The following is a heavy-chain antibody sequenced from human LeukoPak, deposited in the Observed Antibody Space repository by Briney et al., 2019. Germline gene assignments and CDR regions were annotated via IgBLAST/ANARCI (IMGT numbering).Heavy chain of an antibody. CDR2: ISGGGGST. CDR1: GFTFSSYA. V-gene: IGHV3-23*01. CDR3: AKKEEGIIYYGMDV. Sequence: PGGSLRLSCAASGFTFSSYAMSWVRQAPGKGLEWVSAISGGGGSTYYADSVKGRFTISRDNSKNTLYLQMNSLRAEDTAVYYCAKKEEGIIYYGMDVWGQGTTVTVSS. J-gene: IGHJ6*02. D-gene: IGHD3-10*01.